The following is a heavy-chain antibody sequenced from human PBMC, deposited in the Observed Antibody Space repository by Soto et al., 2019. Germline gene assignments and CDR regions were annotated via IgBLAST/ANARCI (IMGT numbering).Heavy chain of an antibody. CDR1: GGSFSGYY. CDR2: INHSGST. D-gene: IGHD4-17*01. Sequence: PSETLSLTCAVYGGSFSGYYWSWIRQPPGKGLEWIGEINHSGSTNYNPSLKSRVTISVDTSKNQFSLKLSSVTAADTAVYYCARGYLRSPDAFDIWGQGTMVT. V-gene: IGHV4-34*01. J-gene: IGHJ3*02. CDR3: ARGYLRSPDAFDI.